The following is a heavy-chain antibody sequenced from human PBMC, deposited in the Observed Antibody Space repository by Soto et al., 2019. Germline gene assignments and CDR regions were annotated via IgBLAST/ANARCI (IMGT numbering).Heavy chain of an antibody. Sequence: SETLSLTCAVYGGSFSGYYWSWIRQPPGKGLEWIGEINHSGSTNYNPSIKSRVTISVDTSKNQFSLKLSSVTAADTAVYYCARGQVAAAIWFDPWGQGTLVTVSS. V-gene: IGHV4-34*01. CDR3: ARGQVAAAIWFDP. CDR1: GGSFSGYY. CDR2: INHSGST. D-gene: IGHD6-13*01. J-gene: IGHJ5*02.